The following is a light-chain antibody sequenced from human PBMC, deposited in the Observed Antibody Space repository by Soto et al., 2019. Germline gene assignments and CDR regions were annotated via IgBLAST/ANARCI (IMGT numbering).Light chain of an antibody. Sequence: ALSQPASVSGSPGQSITISCTGTSSDVGGYNHVSWYQQHPGKAPKLMIYEVSNRPSGVSNRFSGSKSGNSASLTISGLQAEDEADYYCSSYTSRNTYVFGSGTKVTVL. CDR3: SSYTSRNTYV. CDR2: EVS. J-gene: IGLJ1*01. CDR1: SSDVGGYNH. V-gene: IGLV2-14*01.